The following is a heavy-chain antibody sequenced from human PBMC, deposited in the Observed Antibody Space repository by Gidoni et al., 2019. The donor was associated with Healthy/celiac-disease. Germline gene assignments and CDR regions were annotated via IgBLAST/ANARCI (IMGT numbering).Heavy chain of an antibody. V-gene: IGHV3-30*18. J-gene: IGHJ6*02. Sequence: QVQLVESGGGVVQPGRSLRLSCAASGFTFSRYGMHWVRQAPGTGLEWVAVISYDGSNKYYADSVKGRFTISRDNSKNTLYLQMNSLRAEDTAVYYCAKDLGVGATIFDYYYYYGMDVWGQGTTVTVSS. CDR2: ISYDGSNK. D-gene: IGHD1-26*01. CDR3: AKDLGVGATIFDYYYYYGMDV. CDR1: GFTFSRYG.